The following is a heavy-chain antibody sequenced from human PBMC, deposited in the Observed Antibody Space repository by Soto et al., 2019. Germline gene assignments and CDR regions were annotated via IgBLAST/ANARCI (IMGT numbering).Heavy chain of an antibody. CDR2: IIPILGIA. CDR3: ARVYDSSGWGVEY. Sequence: QVQLVQSGAEVKKPGSSVKVSCKASGGTFSSYTISWVRQAPGQGLEWMGRIIPILGIANYAQKFQGRVTITADKSTSTAYMELSSLRSEDTAVYYCARVYDSSGWGVEYWGQGTLVTVSS. V-gene: IGHV1-69*02. D-gene: IGHD3-22*01. CDR1: GGTFSSYT. J-gene: IGHJ4*02.